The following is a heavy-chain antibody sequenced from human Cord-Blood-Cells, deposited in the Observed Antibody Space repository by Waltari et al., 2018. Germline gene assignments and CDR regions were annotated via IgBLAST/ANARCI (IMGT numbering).Heavy chain of an antibody. CDR2: INTNSGCT. CDR3: AKGGDSYDAFDI. Sequence: QVQLVQSGAEVKKPGASVKVSCKASGYTFTGYYMHWVRQAPGQGLEWMGWINTNSGCTNDAQKFQGRATMTRDTSISTAYMELSRLRSDDTAVYYCAKGGDSYDAFDIWGQGTMVTVSS. CDR1: GYTFTGYY. D-gene: IGHD5-18*01. V-gene: IGHV1-2*02. J-gene: IGHJ3*02.